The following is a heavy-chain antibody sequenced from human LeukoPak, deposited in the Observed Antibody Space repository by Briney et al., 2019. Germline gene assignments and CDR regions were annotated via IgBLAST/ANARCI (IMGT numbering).Heavy chain of an antibody. CDR3: TTDTYYYDSSGYKVDY. Sequence: GGSLRLSCAASGFTFSNAWMSWVRQAPGKGLEWVGRIKIKTDGGTTDYAAPVKGRFTISRDDSKNTLYLQMNSLKTEDTAVYYCTTDTYYYDSSGYKVDYWGQGTLVTVSS. J-gene: IGHJ4*02. CDR1: GFTFSNAW. D-gene: IGHD3-22*01. V-gene: IGHV3-15*01. CDR2: IKIKTDGGTT.